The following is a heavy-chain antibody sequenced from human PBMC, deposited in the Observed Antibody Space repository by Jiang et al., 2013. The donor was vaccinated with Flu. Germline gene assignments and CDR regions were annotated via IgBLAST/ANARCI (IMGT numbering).Heavy chain of an antibody. J-gene: IGHJ4*02. D-gene: IGHD5-18*01. V-gene: IGHV1-69*06. CDR3: ARSSWGYSYGPFEY. Sequence: PGSSVKVSCKASGGTFSSFAINWVRQAPGQGLEWMGGINPIFGTTDYAQKFQGRVTIIADRSTSTAYMDLSSLRSEDTAVYYCARSSWGYSYGPFEYWGQGTLVTVSS. CDR2: INPIFGTT. CDR1: GGTFSSFA.